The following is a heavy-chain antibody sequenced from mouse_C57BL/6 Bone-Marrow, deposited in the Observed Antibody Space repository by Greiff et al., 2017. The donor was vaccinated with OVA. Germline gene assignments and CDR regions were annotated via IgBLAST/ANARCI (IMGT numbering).Heavy chain of an antibody. J-gene: IGHJ2*01. V-gene: IGHV5-6*01. Sequence: EVKVVESGGDLVKPGGSLKLSCAASGFTFSSYGMSWVRQTPDKRLEWVATISSGGSYTYYPDSVKGRFTISRDNAKNTLYLQMSSLKSEDTAMYYCASHRGPHYFDYWGQGTTLTVSS. CDR2: ISSGGSYT. CDR1: GFTFSSYG. CDR3: ASHRGPHYFDY. D-gene: IGHD3-3*01.